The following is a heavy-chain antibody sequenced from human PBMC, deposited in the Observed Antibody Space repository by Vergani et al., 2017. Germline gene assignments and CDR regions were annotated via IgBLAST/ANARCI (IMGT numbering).Heavy chain of an antibody. CDR1: GFTFSSYE. CDR3: ARWRSSTRYYYGMDV. D-gene: IGHD2-2*01. J-gene: IGHJ6*02. Sequence: EVQLVESGGGLVQPGRSLRLSCAASGFTFSSYEMNWVRQAPGKGLEWVSYISSSGSTIYYADSVKGRFTISRDNAKNSLYLQMNSLRAEDTAVYYCARWRSSTRYYYGMDVWGQGTTVTVSS. CDR2: ISSSGSTI. V-gene: IGHV3-48*03.